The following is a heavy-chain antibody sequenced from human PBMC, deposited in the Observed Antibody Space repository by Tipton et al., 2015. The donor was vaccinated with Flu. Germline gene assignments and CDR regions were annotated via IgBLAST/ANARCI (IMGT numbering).Heavy chain of an antibody. V-gene: IGHV4-4*07. CDR1: DGSFNGYF. Sequence: LRLSCTVSDGSFNGYFWTWIRQPAGKGLEWIGRSYTNGDIAYNPSLQSRVILSVDASKNQFSLKLRSVTAADTAVYFCARDDLVWSRGFQCNGVDVWGQGTAVTVSS. J-gene: IGHJ6*02. D-gene: IGHD3-3*01. CDR3: ARDDLVWSRGFQCNGVDV. CDR2: SYTNGDI.